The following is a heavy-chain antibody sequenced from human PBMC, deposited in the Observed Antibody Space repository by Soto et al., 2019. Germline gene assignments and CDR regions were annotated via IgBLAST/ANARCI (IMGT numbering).Heavy chain of an antibody. CDR2: IKQDGSEK. D-gene: IGHD2-15*01. CDR3: ARVTTPDVKDNVVVVADDAFDI. Sequence: GGSLRLSCAASGFTFSSYWMSWVRRAPGKGLEWVANIKQDGSEKYYVDSVKGRFTISRDNAKNSLYLQMNSLRAEDTAVYYCARVTTPDVKDNVVVVADDAFDIWGQGTMVPV. CDR1: GFTFSSYW. V-gene: IGHV3-7*01. J-gene: IGHJ3*02.